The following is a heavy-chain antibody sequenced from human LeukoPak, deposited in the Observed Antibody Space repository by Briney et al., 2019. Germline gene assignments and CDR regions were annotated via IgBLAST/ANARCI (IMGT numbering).Heavy chain of an antibody. D-gene: IGHD2-15*01. J-gene: IGHJ3*02. CDR1: GGSISSSSYY. V-gene: IGHV4-39*07. Sequence: QSSETLSLTCTVSGGSISSSSYYWGWIRQPPGKGLEWIGSIYYSGSTYYNPSLKSRVTISVDTSKNQFSLKLSSVTAADTAVYYCARGCSGGSCYADAFDIWGQGTMVTVSS. CDR2: IYYSGST. CDR3: ARGCSGGSCYADAFDI.